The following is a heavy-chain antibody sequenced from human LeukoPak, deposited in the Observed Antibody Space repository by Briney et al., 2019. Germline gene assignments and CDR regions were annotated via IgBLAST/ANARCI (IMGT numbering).Heavy chain of an antibody. CDR3: AGGSRGYFDY. Sequence: PAGGSLRLSCAASGFTFSDLHIDWVRQAPGKGLEWVGRIRNKATSYTTEYAASVKGRFTISRDDSKNSVYLQMNNLQTEDTAVYYCAGGSRGYFDYWGQGTLVTASS. V-gene: IGHV3-72*01. CDR2: IRNKATSYTT. CDR1: GFTFSDLH. D-gene: IGHD5-12*01. J-gene: IGHJ4*02.